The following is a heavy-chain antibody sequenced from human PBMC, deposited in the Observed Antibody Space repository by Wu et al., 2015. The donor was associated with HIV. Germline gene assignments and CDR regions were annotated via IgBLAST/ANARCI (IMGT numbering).Heavy chain of an antibody. CDR3: ARDEFYDMSTGYEVDALDI. CDR2: MNPKSGNT. J-gene: IGHJ3*02. CDR1: GYTFTSYD. D-gene: IGHD3-9*01. V-gene: IGHV1-8*01. Sequence: QVQLVQSGAEMKKPGASVRVSCKTSGYTFTSYDIIWVRQATGQGLEWMGWMNPKSGNTGFAQKFQDRVTMTKSNSENTAYMEMRSLRSEDTAVYYCARDEFYDMSTGYEVDALDIVGPRDNGHRLF.